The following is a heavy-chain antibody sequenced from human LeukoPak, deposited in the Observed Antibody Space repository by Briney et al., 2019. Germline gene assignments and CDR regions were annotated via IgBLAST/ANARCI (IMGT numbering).Heavy chain of an antibody. J-gene: IGHJ4*02. D-gene: IGHD5-18*01. CDR2: ISSSGNTT. CDR3: ARGGSGYSYGKIDS. V-gene: IGHV3-11*04. CDR1: GFTFSDYY. Sequence: GGSLRLSCAASGFTFSDYYMSWIRQAPGKGLEWVSYISSSGNTTYHADSVKGRFTISRDNAKNSLYLQMNSLRDEDTAVYYCARGGSGYSYGKIDSWGQGILVTVSS.